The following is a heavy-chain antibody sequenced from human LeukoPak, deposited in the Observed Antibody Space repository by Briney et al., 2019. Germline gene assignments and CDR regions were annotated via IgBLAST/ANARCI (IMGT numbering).Heavy chain of an antibody. J-gene: IGHJ4*02. V-gene: IGHV3-7*03. CDR2: IRQDGDTK. CDR1: GFPFNAYW. D-gene: IGHD6-13*01. Sequence: GGSLRLSCAASGFPFNAYWTTWVRQAPGKGLEWVANIRQDGDTKYYVDSVKGRFTISRDNAMNSLYLQMNSLRAEDTAIYYCARSLPYGTTWYGRSDFWGQGTLVTVSS. CDR3: ARSLPYGTTWYGRSDF.